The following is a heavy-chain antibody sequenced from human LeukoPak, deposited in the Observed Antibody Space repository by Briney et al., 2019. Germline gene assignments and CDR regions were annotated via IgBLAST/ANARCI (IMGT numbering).Heavy chain of an antibody. CDR2: IYYSGST. D-gene: IGHD6-13*01. V-gene: IGHV4-59*08. J-gene: IGHJ4*02. Sequence: SETLSLTCTVSGGSISGYYWSWIRQPPGKGLEYIAYIYYSGSTDYNPSLKSRVTISVDTSKNQFSLKLSSVTAADTAVYYCVRLNIIGSSPVHHFDYWGQGTLVTVSS. CDR1: GGSISGYY. CDR3: VRLNIIGSSPVHHFDY.